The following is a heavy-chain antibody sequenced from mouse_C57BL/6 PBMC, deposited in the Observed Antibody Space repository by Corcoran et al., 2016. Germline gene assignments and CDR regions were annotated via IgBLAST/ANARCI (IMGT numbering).Heavy chain of an antibody. Sequence: QVQLKQSGAELVRPGASVKLSCKASGYTFTDYYINWVKQRPGQGLEWIARIYPGSGNTYYNEKFKGQATRTAEKSSSTAYMQLSSRTSEDSAVYFCARSLTGTGAMDYWGQGTSVTVSS. CDR1: GYTFTDYY. CDR2: IYPGSGNT. CDR3: ARSLTGTGAMDY. J-gene: IGHJ4*01. V-gene: IGHV1-76*01. D-gene: IGHD4-1*01.